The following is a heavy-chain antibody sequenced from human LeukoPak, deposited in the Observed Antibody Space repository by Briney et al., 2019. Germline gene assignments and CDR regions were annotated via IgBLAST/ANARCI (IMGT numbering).Heavy chain of an antibody. V-gene: IGHV3-23*01. CDR1: GFTFSSYA. J-gene: IGHJ4*02. D-gene: IGHD1-26*01. CDR2: ISGSGGST. Sequence: GGSLRLSCAASGFTFSSYAMSWVRQAPGKGLEWVSAISGSGGSTYYADSVKGRFTISRANSKNTLYLQMHRPRAENTAVYYGAQAGGIVGATGNYFAYWGQGTLVTVSS. CDR3: AQAGGIVGATGNYFAY.